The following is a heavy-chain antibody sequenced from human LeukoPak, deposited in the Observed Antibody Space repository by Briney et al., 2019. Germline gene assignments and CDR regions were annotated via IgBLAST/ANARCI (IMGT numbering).Heavy chain of an antibody. CDR1: GGTFSSHT. CDR2: IIPILSTA. CDR3: ARDLGFYDGSGTDL. D-gene: IGHD3-22*01. J-gene: IGHJ2*01. Sequence: AASVKVSCKASGGTFSSHTISWVRQAPGQGLEWMGSIIPILSTANYARNFQGKVTITTDKSTSTVYIDLSSLRSEDTAVYYCARDLGFYDGSGTDLWGRGTLVTVSS. V-gene: IGHV1-69*08.